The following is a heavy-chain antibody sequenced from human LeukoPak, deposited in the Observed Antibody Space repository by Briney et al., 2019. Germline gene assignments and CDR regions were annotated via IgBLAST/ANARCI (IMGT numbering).Heavy chain of an antibody. D-gene: IGHD1-26*01. Sequence: ASVKVSCKASGGTFSSYAISWVRQAPGQGLEWMGGIIPIFGTANYAQKVQGRVTITTDESTSTAYMEVSSPRSEDTAVYYCARETVGAPFDYWGQGTLVTVSS. J-gene: IGHJ4*02. V-gene: IGHV1-69*05. CDR3: ARETVGAPFDY. CDR1: GGTFSSYA. CDR2: IIPIFGTA.